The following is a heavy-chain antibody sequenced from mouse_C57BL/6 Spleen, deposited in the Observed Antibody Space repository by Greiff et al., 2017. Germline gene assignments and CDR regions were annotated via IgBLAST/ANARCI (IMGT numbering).Heavy chain of an antibody. J-gene: IGHJ4*01. CDR3: AAMGNYGSSFYYYAMDY. V-gene: IGHV14-3*01. CDR2: IDPANGNT. Sequence: EVQLQQSVAELVRPGASVKLSCTASGFNIKNTYMHWVKQRPEQGLEWIGRIDPANGNTKYAPKFQGKATITADTSSNTAYLQLSSLTSEDTAIYYCAAMGNYGSSFYYYAMDYWGQGTSVTVSS. D-gene: IGHD1-1*01. CDR1: GFNIKNTY.